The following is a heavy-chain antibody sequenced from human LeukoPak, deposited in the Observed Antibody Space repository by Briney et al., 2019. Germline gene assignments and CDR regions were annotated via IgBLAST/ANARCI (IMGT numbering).Heavy chain of an antibody. CDR2: IKSKTDGGTT. Sequence: PGGSLRLSCAASGFTFSNAWMSWVRQAPGKGLEWVGRIKSKTDGGTTDYAAPVKGRFTISRDDSKNTLYLQMNSLKTEDTAVYYCANVPVAGFYDSSGYSYLTKPRKNWFDPWGQGTLVTVSS. J-gene: IGHJ5*02. CDR3: ANVPVAGFYDSSGYSYLTKPRKNWFDP. V-gene: IGHV3-15*01. CDR1: GFTFSNAW. D-gene: IGHD3-22*01.